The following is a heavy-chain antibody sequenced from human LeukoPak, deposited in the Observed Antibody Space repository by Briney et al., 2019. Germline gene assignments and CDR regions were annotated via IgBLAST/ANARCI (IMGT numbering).Heavy chain of an antibody. D-gene: IGHD6-13*01. Sequence: GGSLRLSCSASGFSFSNYAMHWVRQAPGKGLEYVSTITSNGGPTYYADSVKGRFTISRDNSKNTLYLQMSSLRTEDTAVYYCAKGSYSSSWYTFFGYWGQGTLVTVFS. CDR3: AKGSYSSSWYTFFGY. V-gene: IGHV3-64D*06. J-gene: IGHJ4*02. CDR1: GFSFSNYA. CDR2: ITSNGGPT.